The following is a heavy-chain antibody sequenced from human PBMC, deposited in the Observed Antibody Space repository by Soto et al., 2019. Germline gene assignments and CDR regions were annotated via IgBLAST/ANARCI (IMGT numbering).Heavy chain of an antibody. CDR2: TSFDGRSK. V-gene: IGHV3-30-3*01. CDR3: XXXXXXXGYDYGH. Sequence: QVQLVESGGGLVQPGRSLRLSCAASGFMFTSYAMHWVRQVPGKGLEWLAYTSFDGRSKDHADSVKGRFFISRDNSKXXXXXXXXXXXXXXXXXXXXXXXXXXXGYDYGHWGQGTLVTVSS. D-gene: IGHD5-12*01. CDR1: GFMFTSYA. J-gene: IGHJ1*01.